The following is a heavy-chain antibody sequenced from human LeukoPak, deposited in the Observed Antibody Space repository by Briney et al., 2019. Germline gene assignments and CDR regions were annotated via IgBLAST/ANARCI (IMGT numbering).Heavy chain of an antibody. CDR3: ARRGYYYYGMDV. CDR1: GHSFTSYW. D-gene: IGHD3-10*01. CDR2: IDPSDSYT. Sequence: PRESLKISCKDSGHSFTSYWISWVRQMPGKGLEWMGRIDPSDSYTNYSPSFQGHVTISVDKSISTAYLQWTSLKSSDSAMYYCARRGYYYYGMDVWGQGTTVTVSS. J-gene: IGHJ6*02. V-gene: IGHV5-10-1*01.